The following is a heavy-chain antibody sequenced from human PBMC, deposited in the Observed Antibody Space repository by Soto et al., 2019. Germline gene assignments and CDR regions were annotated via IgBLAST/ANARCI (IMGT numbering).Heavy chain of an antibody. CDR3: ARGDAAAGATLPDY. J-gene: IGHJ4*02. D-gene: IGHD6-13*01. CDR2: IYYSGST. V-gene: IGHV4-61*01. Sequence: QVQLQESGPGLVKPSETLSLTCTVSGGSVSSGSYYWSWIRQPPGKGLEWIGYIYYSGSTNYNPSLKSRVTISVDMSKNQFSLKLSSVTAADTAVYYCARGDAAAGATLPDYWGQGTLVTVSS. CDR1: GGSVSSGSYY.